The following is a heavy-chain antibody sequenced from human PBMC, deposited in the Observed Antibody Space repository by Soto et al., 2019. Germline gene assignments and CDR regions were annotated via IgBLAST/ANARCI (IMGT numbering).Heavy chain of an antibody. CDR3: AKHMGGVSSSRYGMDV. CDR1: GFNFDDYI. V-gene: IGHV3-43*01. D-gene: IGHD3-16*01. J-gene: IGHJ6*02. CDR2: INWNGGRA. Sequence: PGGSLRLSCAASGFNFDDYIMHWVSHRPSEGLEWVSLINWNGGRAYYADSVKGRFTIYRDNAKSSLFLQMTGLRIEDTALYYCAKHMGGVSSSRYGMDVWGQGTMVTVSS.